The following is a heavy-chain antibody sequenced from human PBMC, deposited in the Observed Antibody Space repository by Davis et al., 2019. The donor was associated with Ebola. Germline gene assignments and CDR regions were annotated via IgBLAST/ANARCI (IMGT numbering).Heavy chain of an antibody. V-gene: IGHV3-74*01. CDR1: GFTFSSYW. J-gene: IGHJ3*02. Sequence: GESLKISCAVSGFTFSSYWMHWVRQAPGKGLVWVSRINGDGSSTSYADSVKGRFTISRDNAKNTLFLQMNSLRAEDTAVYYCAREQWLVRGESFDIWGQGTMVTVSS. CDR3: AREQWLVRGESFDI. D-gene: IGHD6-19*01. CDR2: INGDGSST.